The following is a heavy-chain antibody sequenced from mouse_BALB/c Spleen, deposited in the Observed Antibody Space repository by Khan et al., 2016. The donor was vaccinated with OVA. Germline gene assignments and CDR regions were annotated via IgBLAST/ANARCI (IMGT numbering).Heavy chain of an antibody. Sequence: QVQLKQSGAELAKPGASVKMSCKASGYTFTSYWMHWIKQRPGQGLEWIGYINPTSGYTDYNQKFKDKVTLTADKSSSTAYMQLNSLTSDDSAVYYCARDRIDYWGQGTTLTVSS. J-gene: IGHJ2*01. CDR2: INPTSGYT. V-gene: IGHV1-7*01. CDR1: GYTFTSYW. CDR3: ARDRIDY.